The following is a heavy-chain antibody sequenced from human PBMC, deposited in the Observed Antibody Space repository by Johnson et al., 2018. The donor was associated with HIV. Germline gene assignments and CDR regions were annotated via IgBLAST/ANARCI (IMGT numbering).Heavy chain of an antibody. D-gene: IGHD1-26*01. CDR2: ISYDGSNQ. Sequence: QMQLVESGGGVVQPGRSLRLSCAASGFTFSSYAMHWVRQAPGKGLEWVAVISYDGSNQYYADSVTGRFTISRDNSKNTLYLQMNSLRAEDTAVYYCARDRGWELLLGAFDIWGQGTMVTVYS. V-gene: IGHV3-30*04. CDR1: GFTFSSYA. J-gene: IGHJ3*02. CDR3: ARDRGWELLLGAFDI.